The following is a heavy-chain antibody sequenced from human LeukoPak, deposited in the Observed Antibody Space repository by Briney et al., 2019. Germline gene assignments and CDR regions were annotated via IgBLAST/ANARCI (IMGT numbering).Heavy chain of an antibody. Sequence: GGSLRLSCAASGFTFSSYWMSWVRKAPGKGLEWVANIKQDGSEKYYVDSVKGRFTISRDNAKNSLYLQMNSLRAEDTAVYYCARDRDPFYDILTGPFDYWGQGTLVTVSS. CDR2: IKQDGSEK. V-gene: IGHV3-7*01. CDR3: ARDRDPFYDILTGPFDY. CDR1: GFTFSSYW. J-gene: IGHJ4*02. D-gene: IGHD3-9*01.